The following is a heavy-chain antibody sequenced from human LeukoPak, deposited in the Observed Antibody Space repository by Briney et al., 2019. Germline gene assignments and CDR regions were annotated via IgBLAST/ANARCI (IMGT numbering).Heavy chain of an antibody. Sequence: GASVKVSCKASGYTFTSYDINWVRQATGQGLEWMGIINPTGGSTTYAQKFQGRVTMTRDTSTSTVYMGLSSLRSDDTAVYYCARTVARRFDYWGQGTLVTVSS. D-gene: IGHD6-6*01. CDR1: GYTFTSYD. CDR3: ARTVARRFDY. CDR2: INPTGGST. V-gene: IGHV1-46*01. J-gene: IGHJ4*02.